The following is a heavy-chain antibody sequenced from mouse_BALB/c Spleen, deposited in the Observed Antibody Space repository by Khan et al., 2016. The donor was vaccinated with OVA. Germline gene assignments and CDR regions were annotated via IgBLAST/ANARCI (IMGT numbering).Heavy chain of an antibody. CDR1: GDSITSGY. CDR3: ARSTYRYAFVY. Sequence: EVQLQESGPSLVKPSQTLSLTCSVTGDSITSGYWNWIRKFPGNKLEYMGYIIYTGYTYYNPSLKSRISITRHTSKNQYYLHLNSVTADDTATYYCARSTYRYAFVYWGQGTLVTVSA. D-gene: IGHD2-14*01. CDR2: IIYTGYT. J-gene: IGHJ3*01. V-gene: IGHV3-8*02.